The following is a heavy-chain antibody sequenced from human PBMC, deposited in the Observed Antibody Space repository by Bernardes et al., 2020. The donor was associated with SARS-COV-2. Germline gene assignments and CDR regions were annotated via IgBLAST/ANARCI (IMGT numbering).Heavy chain of an antibody. CDR3: ARVCPVSSSWQYYYYYYMDV. D-gene: IGHD6-13*01. Sequence: GSLRLSCAASGFTFSSYSMNWVRQAPGKGLEWVSSISSSSSYIYYADSVKGRFTISRDNAKNSLYLQMNSLRAEDTAVYYCARVCPVSSSWQYYYYYYMDVWGKGTTVTVSS. V-gene: IGHV3-21*01. CDR1: GFTFSSYS. J-gene: IGHJ6*03. CDR2: ISSSSSYI.